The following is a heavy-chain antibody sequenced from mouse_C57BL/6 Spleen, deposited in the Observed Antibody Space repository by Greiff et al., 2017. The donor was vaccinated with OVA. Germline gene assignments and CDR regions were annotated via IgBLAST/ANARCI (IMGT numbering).Heavy chain of an antibody. CDR3: ARSYYSNYDYYAMDY. Sequence: QVQLQQSGAELVRPGTSVKVSCKASGYAFTNYLIEWVKQRPGQGLEWIGVINTGSGGTNYNEKFKGKATLTADKSYSTAYMQLSRLTSEDSAVYFCARSYYSNYDYYAMDYWGQGTSVTVSS. J-gene: IGHJ4*01. CDR2: INTGSGGT. D-gene: IGHD2-5*01. V-gene: IGHV1-54*01. CDR1: GYAFTNYL.